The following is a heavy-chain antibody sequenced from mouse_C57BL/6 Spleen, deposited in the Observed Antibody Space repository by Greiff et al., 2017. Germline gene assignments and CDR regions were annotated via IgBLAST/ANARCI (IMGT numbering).Heavy chain of an antibody. Sequence: QVQLQQPGAELVRPGSSVKLSCKASGYTFTSYWMDWVKQRPGHGLEWIGNIYPSDSETNYNQKFKDKATLTVDKSSSTAYMQLRSLTSDDSAVYYCARGYLDYWGQGTTLTVSS. CDR2: IYPSDSET. CDR1: GYTFTSYW. V-gene: IGHV1-61*01. CDR3: ARGYLDY. J-gene: IGHJ2*01. D-gene: IGHD2-2*01.